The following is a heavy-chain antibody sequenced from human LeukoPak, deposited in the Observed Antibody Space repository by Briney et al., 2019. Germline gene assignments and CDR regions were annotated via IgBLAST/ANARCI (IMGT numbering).Heavy chain of an antibody. CDR1: GYTFTGYY. J-gene: IGHJ4*02. CDR2: INPNSGGT. V-gene: IGHV1-2*02. Sequence: GASVKVSCKASGYTFTGYYMYWVRQARGQGLEWMGWINPNSGGTNYAQKFQGRVTMTRDTSISTAYMELSRLRSDDTAVYYCARAVRRDSGGWRLDYWGQGTLVTVSS. CDR3: ARAVRRDSGGWRLDY. D-gene: IGHD2-15*01.